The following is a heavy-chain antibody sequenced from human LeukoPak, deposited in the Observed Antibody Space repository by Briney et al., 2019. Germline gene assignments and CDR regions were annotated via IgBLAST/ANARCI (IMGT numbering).Heavy chain of an antibody. J-gene: IGHJ4*02. V-gene: IGHV3-30-3*01. Sequence: GGSLRLSCAASGFTFSSYAMHWVRQAPGKGLEWVAVISYDGSNKYYADSVKGRFTISRDNSKNTLYLQMNSLRAEDTAVYYCARGHRLLIAVAGFDYWGQGTLVTASS. CDR1: GFTFSSYA. CDR2: ISYDGSNK. CDR3: ARGHRLLIAVAGFDY. D-gene: IGHD6-19*01.